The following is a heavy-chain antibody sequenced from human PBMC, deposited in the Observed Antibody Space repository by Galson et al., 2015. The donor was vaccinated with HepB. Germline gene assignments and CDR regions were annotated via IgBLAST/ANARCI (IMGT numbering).Heavy chain of an antibody. CDR1: GDSISSSTSHY. CDR3: ARHGPSCSGGSCFDY. D-gene: IGHD2-15*01. Sequence: SETLSLTCTVSGDSISSSTSHYWGWIRQPPGKGLEWIGSIYYSGSTYYNPSLKSRVTVSADTSKNQFSLKLSSVTAADTAVYYCARHGPSCSGGSCFDYWGQGTLVTVSS. CDR2: IYYSGST. J-gene: IGHJ4*02. V-gene: IGHV4-39*01.